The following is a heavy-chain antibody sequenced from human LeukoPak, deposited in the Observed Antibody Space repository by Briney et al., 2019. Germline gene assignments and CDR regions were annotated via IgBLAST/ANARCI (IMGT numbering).Heavy chain of an antibody. CDR3: AKDQTLISGYYYGIDY. Sequence: GGSLRLSCAASGFTFSSYAMSWVRQAPGKGLEWVSAISGSGGSTYYADSVKGRFTISSDKSKNTLYLQMNSLRAEDTAVYYCAKDQTLISGYYYGIDYWGQGTLVTVSS. D-gene: IGHD3-22*01. V-gene: IGHV3-23*01. CDR1: GFTFSSYA. CDR2: ISGSGGST. J-gene: IGHJ4*02.